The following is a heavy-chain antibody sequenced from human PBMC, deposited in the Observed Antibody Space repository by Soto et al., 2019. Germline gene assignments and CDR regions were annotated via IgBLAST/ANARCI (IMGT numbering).Heavy chain of an antibody. Sequence: QVQMVESGGDLVKPGGSLRLSCAASGFTFSDHYMTWIRQSPWKGLEWVSYISSDSATIYYTDSVQGRFTVSRDNAKNSVYLQMNSLRAEDTAVYYCASDPYYYASYYWGQGTLVTVSS. D-gene: IGHD3-10*01. CDR3: ASDPYYYASYY. CDR2: ISSDSATI. V-gene: IGHV3-11*01. CDR1: GFTFSDHY. J-gene: IGHJ4*02.